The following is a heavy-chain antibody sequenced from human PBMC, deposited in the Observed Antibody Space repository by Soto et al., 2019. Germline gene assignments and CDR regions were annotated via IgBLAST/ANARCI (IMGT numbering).Heavy chain of an antibody. J-gene: IGHJ4*02. CDR1: GFTFSSYS. CDR3: ARQRTFGGVIETDVDY. D-gene: IGHD3-16*02. V-gene: IGHV3-21*01. CDR2: ISSSSSYI. Sequence: EVQLVESGGGLVKPGGSLRLSCAASGFTFSSYSMNWVRQAPGKGLEWVSSISSSSSYIYYADSVKGRFPISRDNAKNSLYVQMNSLRAEDTAVYYCARQRTFGGVIETDVDYWGQGTLVTVSS.